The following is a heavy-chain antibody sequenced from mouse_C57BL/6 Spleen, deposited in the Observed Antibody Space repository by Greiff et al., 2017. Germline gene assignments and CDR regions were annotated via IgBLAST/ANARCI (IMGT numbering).Heavy chain of an antibody. Sequence: VQLQQSGPELVKPGASVKISCKASGYSFTGYYMNWVKQSPEKSLEWIGEINPSTGGTTYNQKFKAKATLTVDKSSSTAYMQLKSLTSEDSAVYYCANGYPYAMDYWGQGTSVTVSS. CDR2: INPSTGGT. J-gene: IGHJ4*01. D-gene: IGHD2-2*01. CDR3: ANGYPYAMDY. CDR1: GYSFTGYY. V-gene: IGHV1-42*01.